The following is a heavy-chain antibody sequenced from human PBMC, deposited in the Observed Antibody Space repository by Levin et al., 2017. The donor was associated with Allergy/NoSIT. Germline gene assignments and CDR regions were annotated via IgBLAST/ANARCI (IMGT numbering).Heavy chain of an antibody. J-gene: IGHJ4*02. Sequence: GESLKISCAASGFTFSSYAMSWVRQAPGKGLEWVSAISGSGGSTYYADSVKGRFTISRDNSKNTLYLQMNSLRAEDTAVYYCVCSGWYAGEARWDYWGQGTLVTVSS. CDR1: GFTFSSYA. V-gene: IGHV3-23*01. CDR2: ISGSGGST. D-gene: IGHD6-19*01. CDR3: VCSGWYAGEARWDY.